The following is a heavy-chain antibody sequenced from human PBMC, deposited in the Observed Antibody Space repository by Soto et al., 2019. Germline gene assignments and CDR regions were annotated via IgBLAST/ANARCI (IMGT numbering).Heavy chain of an antibody. Sequence: QVQLQESGPGLVKPSQTLSLTCTVSGGSISSGGYYWSWIRQHPGKGLEWIGYIYYSGSTYYNPSLKSLVTISVDTSKNQFSLKLSSVTAADTAVYYCARGAHYSSPFRWFDPWGQGTLVTVSS. CDR2: IYYSGST. J-gene: IGHJ5*02. CDR1: GGSISSGGYY. D-gene: IGHD6-13*01. CDR3: ARGAHYSSPFRWFDP. V-gene: IGHV4-31*01.